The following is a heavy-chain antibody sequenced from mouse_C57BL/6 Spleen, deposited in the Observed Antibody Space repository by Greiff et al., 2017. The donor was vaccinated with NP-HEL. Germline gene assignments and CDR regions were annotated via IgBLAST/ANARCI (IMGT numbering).Heavy chain of an antibody. J-gene: IGHJ4*01. Sequence: QVQLQQSGAELVKPGASVKISCKASGYAFSSYWMNWVKQRPGKGLEWIGQIYPGDGDTNYNGKFKGKATLTADKSSSTAYMQLSSLTSEDSAVYFCARRESYYYAMDYWGQGTSVTVSS. CDR3: ARRESYYYAMDY. CDR2: IYPGDGDT. CDR1: GYAFSSYW. V-gene: IGHV1-80*01.